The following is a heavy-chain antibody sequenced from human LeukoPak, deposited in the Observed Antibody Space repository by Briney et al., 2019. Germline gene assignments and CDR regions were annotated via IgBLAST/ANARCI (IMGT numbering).Heavy chain of an antibody. CDR3: ARLGDCSSGSCYGQPDY. CDR2: IFYSGVT. D-gene: IGHD2-15*01. J-gene: IGHJ4*02. CDR1: GGSISSSNYY. Sequence: PSETLSLTCTVSGGSISSSNYYWGWIRQPPGKGLEWIASIFYSGVTYYNPSLKSRVTMSVDTSKNQFSLKLSSVTAADTAVYYCARLGDCSSGSCYGQPDYWGQGTLVTVSS. V-gene: IGHV4-39*01.